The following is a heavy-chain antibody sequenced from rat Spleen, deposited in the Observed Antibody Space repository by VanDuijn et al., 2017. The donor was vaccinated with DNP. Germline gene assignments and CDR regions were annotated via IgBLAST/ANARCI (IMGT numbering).Heavy chain of an antibody. Sequence: EVQLVESGGGLVQPGRSLKLSCTASGFTFSDFYMAWVRQAPKKGLEWVATISTSGSKIYYRDSVKGRFTSSRDNAKSTLYLQMNSLRSEDTASYYCARGGRSYFDYWGQGVMVTVSS. J-gene: IGHJ2*01. CDR1: GFTFSDFY. V-gene: IGHV5-25*01. CDR2: ISTSGSKI. CDR3: ARGGRSYFDY. D-gene: IGHD1-11*01.